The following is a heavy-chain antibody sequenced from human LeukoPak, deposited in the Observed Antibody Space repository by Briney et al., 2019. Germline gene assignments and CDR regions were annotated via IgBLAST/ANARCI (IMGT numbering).Heavy chain of an antibody. D-gene: IGHD2-15*01. CDR3: ARGLGYCSGGSCQTPYFDY. J-gene: IGHJ4*02. Sequence: SETLSLTCAVYGGSFSGYYWSWIRQPPGKGLEWIGEINHSGSTNYNPSLKSRVTISVDTSKNQFSLKLSSVTAADTAVYYCARGLGYCSGGSCQTPYFDYWGQGTLVIVSS. CDR2: INHSGST. CDR1: GGSFSGYY. V-gene: IGHV4-34*01.